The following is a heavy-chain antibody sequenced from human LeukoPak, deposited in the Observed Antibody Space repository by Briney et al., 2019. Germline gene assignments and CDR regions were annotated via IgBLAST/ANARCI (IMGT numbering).Heavy chain of an antibody. CDR2: MYFGGNT. CDR3: ARGENVAAAGIEY. Sequence: PSETLSLACIVSGGSVSRGCHYCAWIRQPPGMGLEWFGRMYFGGNTYYSLSLKTRVTISVETSKNQFSLRLSSVTATYTAVYYCARGENVAAAGIEYWGQGTLVTVSP. CDR1: GGSVSRGCHY. J-gene: IGHJ4*02. V-gene: IGHV4-39*01. D-gene: IGHD6-13*01.